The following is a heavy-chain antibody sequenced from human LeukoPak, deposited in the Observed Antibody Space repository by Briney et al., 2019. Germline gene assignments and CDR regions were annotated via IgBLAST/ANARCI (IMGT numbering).Heavy chain of an antibody. D-gene: IGHD4-17*01. CDR1: GFTVSSNY. CDR2: IYTGGST. CDR3: ARDFETTVTNYDGMGLDY. J-gene: IGHJ4*02. Sequence: GGSLRLSCAASGFTVSSNYMSWVRQAPGKGLEWVSAIYTGGSTYYAGSVKGRFTISRDNSKNTLYLQMNSLRAEDTAVYYCARDFETTVTNYDGMGLDYWGQGTLVTVSS. V-gene: IGHV3-66*01.